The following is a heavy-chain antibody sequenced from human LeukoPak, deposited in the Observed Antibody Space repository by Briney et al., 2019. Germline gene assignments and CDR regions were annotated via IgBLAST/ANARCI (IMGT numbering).Heavy chain of an antibody. J-gene: IGHJ6*02. CDR3: ARDSSSWSYYYYYYGMDV. V-gene: IGHV3-21*01. CDR2: TSSSSSYI. CDR1: GFTFSSYS. D-gene: IGHD6-13*01. Sequence: GGSLGLSCAASGFTFSSYSMNWVRQAPGKGLEWVSSTSSSSSYIYYADSVKGRFTISRDNAKNSLYLQMNSLRAEDTAVYYCARDSSSWSYYYYYYGMDVWGQGTTVTVSS.